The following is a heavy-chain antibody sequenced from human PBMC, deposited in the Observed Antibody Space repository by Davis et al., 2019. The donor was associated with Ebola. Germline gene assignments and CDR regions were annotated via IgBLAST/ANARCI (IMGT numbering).Heavy chain of an antibody. D-gene: IGHD5-18*01. V-gene: IGHV4-34*01. Sequence: ESLKISCAASGFTFSYYYMSWIRQPPEKGLEWIGEVNDSGSTDYNPSLKGRVTISADTSKNQFSLKLSSVTAADTAVYYCARHLYSYDAFDIWGQGTMVTVSS. CDR2: VNDSGST. J-gene: IGHJ3*02. CDR1: GFTFSYYY. CDR3: ARHLYSYDAFDI.